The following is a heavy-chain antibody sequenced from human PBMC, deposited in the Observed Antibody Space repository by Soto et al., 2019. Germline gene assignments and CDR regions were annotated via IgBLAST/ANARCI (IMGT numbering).Heavy chain of an antibody. V-gene: IGHV4-31*03. CDR2: IYYSGST. CDR3: ARGDYYDSSGYYYATTIFDY. Sequence: KTSETLSLTCTVSGGSISSGGYYWSWIRQHPGKGLEWIGYIYYSGSTYYNPSLKSRVTISVDTSKNQFSLKLSSVTAADTAVYYCARGDYYDSSGYYYATTIFDYWGQGTLVTVSS. J-gene: IGHJ4*02. CDR1: GGSISSGGYY. D-gene: IGHD3-22*01.